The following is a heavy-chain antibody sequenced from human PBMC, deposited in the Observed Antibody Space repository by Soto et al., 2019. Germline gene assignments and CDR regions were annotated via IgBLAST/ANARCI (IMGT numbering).Heavy chain of an antibody. CDR2: IIPIFGTA. CDR3: ARDGGVYDYSPFDY. Sequence: QVQLVQSGAEVKKPGSSVKVSCKASGGTFSSYAISWVRQAPGQGLEWMGGIIPIFGTADYAQKFQGRVTITADESTSTAYIELGSLRSEDTAVYYCARDGGVYDYSPFDYWGQGPLVTVSS. V-gene: IGHV1-69*12. CDR1: GGTFSSYA. D-gene: IGHD4-4*01. J-gene: IGHJ4*02.